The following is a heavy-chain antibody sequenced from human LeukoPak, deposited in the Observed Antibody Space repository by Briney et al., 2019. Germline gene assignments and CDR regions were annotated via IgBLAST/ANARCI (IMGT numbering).Heavy chain of an antibody. D-gene: IGHD6-13*01. CDR2: IYPGDSDT. CDR3: ARQEGSTWYVDY. CDR1: GYSFIGYW. V-gene: IGHV5-51*01. Sequence: GESLKISCKGSGYSFIGYWIAWVRQMPGKGLEGMGVIYPGDSDTRYSPSFQGQVTISADKSISTAYLQWSSLKASDTAMYYCARQEGSTWYVDYWGQGTLVTVSS. J-gene: IGHJ4*02.